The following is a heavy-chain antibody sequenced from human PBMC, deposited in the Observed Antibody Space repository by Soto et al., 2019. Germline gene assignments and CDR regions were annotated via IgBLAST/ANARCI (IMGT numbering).Heavy chain of an antibody. Sequence: QVQLVQSGAEVKKPGSSVKVSCKASGGTFSSYAISWVRQAPGQGLEWMGGIIPIFGTANYAQKFQGRVTITADKSTSTDYMELSSLRSEDTAVYYCARDPLGIRGKHSPHPRDLYGMDVWGQGTTVTVSS. V-gene: IGHV1-69*06. CDR3: ARDPLGIRGKHSPHPRDLYGMDV. CDR1: GGTFSSYA. D-gene: IGHD5-12*01. J-gene: IGHJ6*02. CDR2: IIPIFGTA.